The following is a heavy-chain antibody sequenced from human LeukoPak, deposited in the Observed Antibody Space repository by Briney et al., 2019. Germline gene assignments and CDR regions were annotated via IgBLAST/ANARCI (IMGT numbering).Heavy chain of an antibody. V-gene: IGHV4-34*01. CDR3: ARVKSSEYQLLSFDY. J-gene: IGHJ4*02. D-gene: IGHD2-2*01. Sequence: SETLSLTCAVYGGSFSGYYWSWIRQPPGKGLEWIGEINHSGSTNYNLSLKSRVTISVDTSKNQFSLKLSSVTAADTAVYYCARVKSSEYQLLSFDYWGQGTLVTVSS. CDR2: INHSGST. CDR1: GGSFSGYY.